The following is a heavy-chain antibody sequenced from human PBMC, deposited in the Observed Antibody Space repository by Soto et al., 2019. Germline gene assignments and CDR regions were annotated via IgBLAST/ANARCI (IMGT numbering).Heavy chain of an antibody. CDR1: GYTLTELS. CDR2: FDPEDGET. J-gene: IGHJ5*02. CDR3: ATVLEGSSGYYINWFDP. V-gene: IGHV1-24*01. D-gene: IGHD3-22*01. Sequence: VKVSCKVSGYTLTELSMHWVRQAPGKGLEWMGGFDPEDGETIYAQKFQGRVTMTEDTSTDTAYMELSSLRSEDTAVYYCATVLEGSSGYYINWFDPWGQGTLVTVSS.